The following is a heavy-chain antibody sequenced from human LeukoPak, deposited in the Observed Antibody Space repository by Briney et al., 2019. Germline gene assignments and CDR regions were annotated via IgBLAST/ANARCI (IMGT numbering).Heavy chain of an antibody. CDR3: AIGSQSMATTFDY. V-gene: IGHV4-34*01. D-gene: IGHD5-12*01. Sequence: SETLSLTCAVYGGSFSGYYWSWIRQPPGKGLEWIGEINHSGSTNYNPSLKSRVTISVDTPKNQFSLKLSSVTAADTAVYYCAIGSQSMATTFDYWGQGTLVTVSS. CDR2: INHSGST. J-gene: IGHJ4*02. CDR1: GGSFSGYY.